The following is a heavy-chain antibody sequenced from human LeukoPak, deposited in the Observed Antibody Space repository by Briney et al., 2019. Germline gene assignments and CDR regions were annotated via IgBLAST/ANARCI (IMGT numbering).Heavy chain of an antibody. J-gene: IGHJ4*02. CDR3: AKLWRGSYPRYFDY. D-gene: IGHD1-26*01. CDR1: GFTFRSYA. Sequence: PGGSLRLSCAASGFTFRSYAMSWVRQAPGKGLEWVSVITDSGGNTFYADSVKGRFTISRDNSKNTLYLQMNSLSAADSAIYYCAKLWRGSYPRYFDYWGQGALVTVSS. CDR2: ITDSGGNT. V-gene: IGHV3-23*01.